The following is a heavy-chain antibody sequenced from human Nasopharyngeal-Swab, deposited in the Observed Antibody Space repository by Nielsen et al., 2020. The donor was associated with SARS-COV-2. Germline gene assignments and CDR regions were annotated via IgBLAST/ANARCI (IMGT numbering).Heavy chain of an antibody. V-gene: IGHV3-30-3*01. J-gene: IGHJ4*02. Sequence: GESLKISCAASGFTFSSYEMNWVRQAPGKGLEWVAVISYDGSNKYYADSVKGRFTISRDNSKNTLYLQMNSLRAEDTAVYYCARADWNDPTTFDYWGQGTLVTVSS. CDR3: ARADWNDPTTFDY. CDR1: GFTFSSYE. CDR2: ISYDGSNK. D-gene: IGHD1-1*01.